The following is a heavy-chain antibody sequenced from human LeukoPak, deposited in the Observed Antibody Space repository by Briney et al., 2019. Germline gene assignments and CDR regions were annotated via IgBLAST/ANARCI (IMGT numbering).Heavy chain of an antibody. Sequence: ASVKVSCKASGYTFTSYGISWVRQAPGQGLEWMGWISAYNGNTNYAQKLQGRVTMTTDTSTSTAYMELRSLRSDDTAVYYCARDKCTNGVCRIDYYYGMDVWGQGTTVTVSS. CDR1: GYTFTSYG. CDR3: ARDKCTNGVCRIDYYYGMDV. D-gene: IGHD2-8*01. J-gene: IGHJ6*02. V-gene: IGHV1-18*01. CDR2: ISAYNGNT.